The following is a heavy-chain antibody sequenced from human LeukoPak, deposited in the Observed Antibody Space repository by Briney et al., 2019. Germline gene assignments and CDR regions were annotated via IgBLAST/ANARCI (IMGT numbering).Heavy chain of an antibody. D-gene: IGHD3-22*01. CDR3: ARDFSKGVITTRGFDY. CDR1: GGTFSSYA. CDR2: IIPIFGTA. Sequence: SVKVSCKASGGTFSSYAISWVRQAPGQGLEWMGGIIPIFGTANYAQKFQGRVTITADESTSTAYMELSSLRSEDTAVYYCARDFSKGVITTRGFDYWDQGTLVTVSS. V-gene: IGHV1-69*13. J-gene: IGHJ4*02.